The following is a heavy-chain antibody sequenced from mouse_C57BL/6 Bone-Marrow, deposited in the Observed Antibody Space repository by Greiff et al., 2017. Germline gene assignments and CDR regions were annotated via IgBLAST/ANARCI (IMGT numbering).Heavy chain of an antibody. CDR1: GYTFTSYW. D-gene: IGHD1-1*01. J-gene: IGHJ3*01. CDR3: ARSSPYYYGSSYRAWFAY. CDR2: ITPSNGGT. Sequence: QVQLQQPGTELVKPGASVKLSCKASGYTFTSYWMHWVKQRPGQGLEWIGNITPSNGGTNYNEKFKSKATLTVDKSSSTAYMQLSSLTSEDSAVYYCARSSPYYYGSSYRAWFAYWGQGTLVTVSA. V-gene: IGHV1-53*01.